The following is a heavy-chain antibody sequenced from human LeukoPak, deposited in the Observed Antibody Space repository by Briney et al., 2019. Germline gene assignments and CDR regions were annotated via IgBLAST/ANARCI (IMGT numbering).Heavy chain of an antibody. CDR3: ARVGTLYYYAMDV. CDR2: LYTSGST. J-gene: IGHJ6*02. V-gene: IGHV3-53*01. Sequence: SGGSLRLSCAASGFKVTKNYMTWVRQVPGKGLEWVSVLYTSGSTYYADSVKGRFTISRDTSENTLFLQMNSLRADDTAVYYCARVGTLYYYAMDVWGRGTTVTVSS. CDR1: GFKVTKNY. D-gene: IGHD1-14*01.